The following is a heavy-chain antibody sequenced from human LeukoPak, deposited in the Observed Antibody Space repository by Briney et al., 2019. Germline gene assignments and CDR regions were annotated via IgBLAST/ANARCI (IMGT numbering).Heavy chain of an antibody. CDR2: IYHGGSA. V-gene: IGHV4-30-2*01. Sequence: SQTLSLTCAVSGDSLSSGGYSWSWLRQPPGKGLEWIGYIYHGGSAYYDPSLKSRVNISVDKSKNQFSLELSSVTAADTAVYYSGGQFKWFDPWGQGTLVTVSS. CDR3: GGQFKWFDP. D-gene: IGHD5-24*01. J-gene: IGHJ5*02. CDR1: GDSLSSGGYS.